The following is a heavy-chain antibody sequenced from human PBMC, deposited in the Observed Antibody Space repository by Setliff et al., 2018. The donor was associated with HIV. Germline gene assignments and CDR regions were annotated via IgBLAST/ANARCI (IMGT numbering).Heavy chain of an antibody. J-gene: IGHJ4*02. D-gene: IGHD2-15*01. Sequence: PTLVNPPQTLTLTCTFSGFSLSTSGVGVGWIRQPPGKALEWLALFYWDDDKRYSPSLKSRLTITKDTSKNQVVLTMTNMDPVDTATYYCAHVLVVVAAYYFDYWGQGTLVTVSS. CDR1: GFSLSTSGVG. CDR3: AHVLVVVAAYYFDY. CDR2: FYWDDDK. V-gene: IGHV2-5*02.